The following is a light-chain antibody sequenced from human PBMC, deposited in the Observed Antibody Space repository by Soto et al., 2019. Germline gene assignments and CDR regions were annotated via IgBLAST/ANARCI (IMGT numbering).Light chain of an antibody. CDR2: EVS. Sequence: QSALTQPASVSGSPGESITISCTGTGSDVGDYDYVSWYQHHPGKAPKLMIYEVSNRPSGVPDRFSGSRSGTSASLAISGLQSEDEADYFCGAWEASLNGYVFGSGTKVTV. CDR1: GSDVGDYDY. J-gene: IGLJ1*01. CDR3: GAWEASLNGYV. V-gene: IGLV2-14*01.